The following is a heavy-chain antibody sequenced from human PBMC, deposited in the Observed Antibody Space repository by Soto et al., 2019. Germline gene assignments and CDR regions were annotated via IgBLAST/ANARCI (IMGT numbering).Heavy chain of an antibody. Sequence: QLQLQESGPGLVKPSETLSLTCTVSGGSINRSNYYWDWIRQPPGKGLEWIGTTYYNGNAYYNPSLKSRVTMSVDTSKNQFSLKLISVTADDTAVYYCARHFVAVVIKGWGYWGQGTLVTVSS. J-gene: IGHJ4*02. V-gene: IGHV4-39*01. CDR1: GGSINRSNYY. CDR2: TYYNGNA. CDR3: ARHFVAVVIKGWGY. D-gene: IGHD3-22*01.